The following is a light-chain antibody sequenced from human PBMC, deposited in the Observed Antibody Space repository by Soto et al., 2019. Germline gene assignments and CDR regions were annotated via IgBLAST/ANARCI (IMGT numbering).Light chain of an antibody. CDR1: QSVSFY. J-gene: IGKJ5*01. CDR2: DTS. Sequence: SLSPRDSANLSFRASQSVSFYLGWSQQKPGQAPRLLICDTSNRATGVPARFSGSGSGTDFTLTISRLEPEDFAVYYCQQYGYSPITFGQGTRLEIK. CDR3: QQYGYSPIT. V-gene: IGKV3-11*01.